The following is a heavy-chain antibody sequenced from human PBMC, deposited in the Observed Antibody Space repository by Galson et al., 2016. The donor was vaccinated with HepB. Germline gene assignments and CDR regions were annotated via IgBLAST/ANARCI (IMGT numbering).Heavy chain of an antibody. V-gene: IGHV3-30*18. Sequence: SLRLSCAASGFTFSYHGMHWVRQAPGKGLEWVAVISYDGSKTYYADFVKGRFTISRDTSKKTLYLQMNSLRPEDTAIYYCVKVGHYWGDFDYWGQGTQVTVSS. D-gene: IGHD7-27*01. CDR2: ISYDGSKT. J-gene: IGHJ4*02. CDR3: VKVGHYWGDFDY. CDR1: GFTFSYHG.